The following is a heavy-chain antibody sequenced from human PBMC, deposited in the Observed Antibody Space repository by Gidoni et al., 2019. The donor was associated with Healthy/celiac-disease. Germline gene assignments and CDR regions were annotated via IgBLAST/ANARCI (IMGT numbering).Heavy chain of an antibody. CDR3: AKDRYYDFWSGYSPFDY. CDR1: GLTVPSYA. V-gene: IGHV3-23*01. CDR2: ISGSGGSS. J-gene: IGHJ4*02. Sequence: EVQLLESGGGMVQPGGSLRLAGAATGLTVPSYAMSWVRQAPGKGLEWVSAISGSGGSSYYADSVKGRFTISRDNSKNTVYLQMNSLRAEDTAVYYCAKDRYYDFWSGYSPFDYWGQGALVTVSS. D-gene: IGHD3-3*01.